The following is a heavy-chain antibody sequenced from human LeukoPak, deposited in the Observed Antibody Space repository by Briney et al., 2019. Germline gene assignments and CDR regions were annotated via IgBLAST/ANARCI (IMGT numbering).Heavy chain of an antibody. J-gene: IGHJ4*02. CDR3: AKLMTTKLFDY. V-gene: IGHV3-30*18. D-gene: IGHD5-24*01. CDR2: ISYDGSNK. CDR1: GFTFSSYA. Sequence: PGGSLRLSCAASGFTFSSYAMHWVRQAPGKGLEWVAVISYDGSNKYYADSVKGRFTISRDNSKNTLYLQMNSLRAEDTAVYYCAKLMTTKLFDYWGQGTLVTVSS.